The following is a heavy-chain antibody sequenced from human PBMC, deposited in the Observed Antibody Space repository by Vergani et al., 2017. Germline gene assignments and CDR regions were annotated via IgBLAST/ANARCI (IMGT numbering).Heavy chain of an antibody. D-gene: IGHD1-26*01. CDR2: ISNSSSYT. J-gene: IGHJ4*02. CDR1: GFTFSDYY. V-gene: IGHV3-11*06. Sequence: QVQLVESGGGLVKPGGSLRLSCAASGFTFSDYYMSWIRQAPGKGLEWVSYISNSSSYTNYADSVKGRFTISRDNAKNSLYLQMNSLRAEDTAVYYCARDVSSGSYHLDYWGQGTLVTVSS. CDR3: ARDVSSGSYHLDY.